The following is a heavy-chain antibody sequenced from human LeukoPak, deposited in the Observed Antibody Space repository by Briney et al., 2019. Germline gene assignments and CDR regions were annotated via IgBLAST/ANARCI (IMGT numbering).Heavy chain of an antibody. V-gene: IGHV4-39*07. CDR2: IYYSGST. Sequence: SETLSLTCTVSGGSISSSSYYWGWIRQPPGKGLEWIGSIYYSGSTYYNPSLKSRVTISVDTSKNQFSLKLSSVTAADTAVYYCARDRPSGQDWFDPWGQGTLVTVSS. J-gene: IGHJ5*02. CDR1: GGSISSSSYY. D-gene: IGHD3-10*01. CDR3: ARDRPSGQDWFDP.